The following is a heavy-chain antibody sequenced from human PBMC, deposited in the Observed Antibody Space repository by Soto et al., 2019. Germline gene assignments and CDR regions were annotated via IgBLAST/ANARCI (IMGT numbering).Heavy chain of an antibody. CDR2: IKQDGSEK. CDR3: ARDSPLIGVVIGSFDY. Sequence: GGSLRLSCAASGFTFSSYWMSWVRQAPGKGLEWVANIKQDGSEKYYVDSVKGRSTISRDNAKNSLYLQMNSLRAEDTAVYYCARDSPLIGVVIGSFDYWGQGILVNVSS. D-gene: IGHD3-3*01. CDR1: GFTFSSYW. V-gene: IGHV3-7*01. J-gene: IGHJ4*02.